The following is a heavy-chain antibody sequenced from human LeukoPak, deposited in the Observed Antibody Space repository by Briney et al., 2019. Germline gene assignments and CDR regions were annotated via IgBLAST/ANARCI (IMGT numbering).Heavy chain of an antibody. D-gene: IGHD3-3*01. J-gene: IGHJ4*02. Sequence: SETLSLTCTVSGYSISSGYYWGWIRQPPGEGLEWIGSIYHSGSAYYNPSLKSRVTISVDTSKNQFSLKLSSVTAADTAVYYCTALRFLEWHFDYWGQGTLVTVSS. CDR1: GYSISSGYY. V-gene: IGHV4-38-2*02. CDR2: IYHSGSA. CDR3: TALRFLEWHFDY.